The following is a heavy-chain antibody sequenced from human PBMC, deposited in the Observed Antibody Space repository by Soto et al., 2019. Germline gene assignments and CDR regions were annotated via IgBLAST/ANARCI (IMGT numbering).Heavy chain of an antibody. CDR1: GFTFSSYG. CDR3: ARDPGSCGGPTFDC. J-gene: IGHJ4*02. V-gene: IGHV3-33*01. CDR2: IWYDGSNK. D-gene: IGHD2-15*01. Sequence: QVQLVESGGGVVQPGRSLRLSCAASGFTFSSYGMHWVRQAPGKGLEWVAVIWYDGSNKYYADSVKGRFTICRDNSRYTLYLQMNSLRADETSVYYCARDPGSCGGPTFDCWGQGNLVTVSS.